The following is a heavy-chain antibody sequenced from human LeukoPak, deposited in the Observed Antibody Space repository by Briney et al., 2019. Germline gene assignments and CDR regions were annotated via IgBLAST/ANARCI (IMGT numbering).Heavy chain of an antibody. CDR1: GFTFNSYG. CDR3: ARGLPPVMKYYFDY. Sequence: PGGSLRLSCAASGFTFNSYGMHWVRQAPGKGLEWVAVMWYDGSNKYYADSVKGRFTISRDDSKNTVYLQMNSLRAEDTAMYYCARGLPPVMKYYFDYWGQGTLVTVSS. V-gene: IGHV3-33*01. CDR2: MWYDGSNK. J-gene: IGHJ4*02. D-gene: IGHD4-11*01.